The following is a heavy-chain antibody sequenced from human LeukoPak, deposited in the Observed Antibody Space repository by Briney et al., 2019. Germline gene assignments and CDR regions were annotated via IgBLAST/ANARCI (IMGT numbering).Heavy chain of an antibody. CDR3: ARLFGSGKPSHFQH. V-gene: IGHV1-69*04. D-gene: IGHD3-10*01. J-gene: IGHJ1*01. CDR1: GGTFSSYA. CDR2: IIPILGIA. Sequence: ASVKVSCKASGGTFSSYAISWVRQAPGQGLEWMGRIIPILGIANYAQKFQGRVTITADKSTSTAYMELSSLRSEDTAVYYCARLFGSGKPSHFQHWGQGTLVTVSS.